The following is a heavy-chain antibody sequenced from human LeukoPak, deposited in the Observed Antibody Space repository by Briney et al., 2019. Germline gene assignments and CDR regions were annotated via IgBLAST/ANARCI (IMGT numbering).Heavy chain of an antibody. CDR2: IYYSGST. D-gene: IGHD6-19*01. CDR3: ASKAVAGTGTIFDY. V-gene: IGHV4-39*01. CDR1: GGSISSSSYS. J-gene: IGHJ4*02. Sequence: NPSETLSLTCTVSGGSISSSSYSWGWIRQPPGKGLEWIGSIYYSGSTYYNPSLKSRVTISVDTSKNQFSLKLSSVAAADTAVYYCASKAVAGTGTIFDYWGQGTLVTVSS.